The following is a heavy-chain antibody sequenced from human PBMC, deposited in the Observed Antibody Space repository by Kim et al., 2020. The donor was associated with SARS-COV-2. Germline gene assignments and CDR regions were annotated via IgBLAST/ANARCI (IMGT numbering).Heavy chain of an antibody. Sequence: SETLSLTCTVSGGSISSSSYYWGWIRQPPGKGLEWIGSIYYSGSTYYNPSLKSRVTISVDTSKNQFSLKLSSVTAADTAVYYCPRVQVGATSFLPYYFDYWGQGNLVTVSS. V-gene: IGHV4-39*07. J-gene: IGHJ4*02. D-gene: IGHD1-26*01. CDR1: GGSISSSSYY. CDR2: IYYSGST. CDR3: PRVQVGATSFLPYYFDY.